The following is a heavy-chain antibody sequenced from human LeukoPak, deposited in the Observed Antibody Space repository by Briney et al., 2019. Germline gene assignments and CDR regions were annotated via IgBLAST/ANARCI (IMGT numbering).Heavy chain of an antibody. CDR2: INHSGST. V-gene: IGHV4-34*01. J-gene: IGHJ4*02. D-gene: IGHD5-12*01. Sequence: SETLSLTCAVYGGSFSGYYWSWIRQPPGKGLEWIGEINHSGSTNYNPSLKSRVTISVDTSKNQFSLKLSSVTAADTAVYYCARGYFPGYDIDYWGQGTLVTVSS. CDR3: ARGYFPGYDIDY. CDR1: GGSFSGYY.